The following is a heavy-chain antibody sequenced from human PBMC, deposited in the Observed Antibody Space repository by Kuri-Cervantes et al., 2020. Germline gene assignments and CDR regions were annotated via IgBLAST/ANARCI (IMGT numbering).Heavy chain of an antibody. V-gene: IGHV4-39*07. CDR1: GASISSINYY. CDR2: IYYSGST. J-gene: IGHJ2*01. CDR3: ARAHPVDWYFDL. Sequence: SETLSLTCTVSGASISSINYYWGWIRQPPGKGLEWIGNIYYSGSTYYSPSLKSRVTISVDTSKNQFSLKLSSVTAADTAVYYCARAHPVDWYFDLWGRGTLVTVSS. D-gene: IGHD2-15*01.